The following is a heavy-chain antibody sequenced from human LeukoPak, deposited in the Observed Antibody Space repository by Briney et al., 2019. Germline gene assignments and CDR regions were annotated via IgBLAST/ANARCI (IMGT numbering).Heavy chain of an antibody. CDR2: IYPADSDA. J-gene: IGHJ3*01. CDR3: ARRMAYNHELSTGGAFDL. Sequence: GESLKISCQGSGYSFVRQWIGWVRQKPGKGLEWMGLIYPADSDARYSPSFQGQVTLSADKFISTAYLQWNSLKTSDTAMYYCARRMAYNHELSTGGAFDLWGQGTMVTVS. V-gene: IGHV5-51*01. CDR1: GYSFVRQW. D-gene: IGHD3-9*01.